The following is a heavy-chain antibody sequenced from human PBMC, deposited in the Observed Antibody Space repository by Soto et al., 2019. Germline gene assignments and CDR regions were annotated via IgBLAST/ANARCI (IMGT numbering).Heavy chain of an antibody. D-gene: IGHD2-8*01. CDR1: GYSFTTYG. Sequence: ASVKVSCKAGGYSFTTYGNSWVRQAPGEGLEWMGWISADSFNTKSAQKFQDRLTMTTDTSTSTAYMELGSLRSDDTAIYYCAREYCTSESCYGSDYWGQGTLVTVSS. CDR3: AREYCTSESCYGSDY. J-gene: IGHJ4*02. CDR2: ISADSFNT. V-gene: IGHV1-18*01.